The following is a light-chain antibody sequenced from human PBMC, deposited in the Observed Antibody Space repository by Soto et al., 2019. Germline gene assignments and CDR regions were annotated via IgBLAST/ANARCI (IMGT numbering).Light chain of an antibody. Sequence: EIVMTQSQASLSVSPGGRATLSCRASRSVSSNLAWYQQKPGQAPRLLIYGASTKATGIPARFSGSGSGTEVSLSISSLQSEYFAVYYCQQYHNWSPGTFAQWTKVEIK. CDR2: GAS. J-gene: IGKJ1*01. CDR1: RSVSSN. CDR3: QQYHNWSPGT. V-gene: IGKV3-15*01.